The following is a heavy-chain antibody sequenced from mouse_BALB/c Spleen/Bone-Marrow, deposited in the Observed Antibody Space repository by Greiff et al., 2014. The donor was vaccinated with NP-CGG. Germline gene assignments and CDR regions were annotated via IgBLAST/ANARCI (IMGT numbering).Heavy chain of an antibody. CDR2: ISSGSSTI. V-gene: IGHV5-17*02. Sequence: EVQRVESGGGLVQPGGSRELSCAASGFTFSSFGMHWVRQAPEKGLEWVAYISSGSSTIYYADTVKGRFTISRDNPKNTLFLQMTSLRSEDTAMYYCARDDYDYAMDYWGQGTSVTVSS. J-gene: IGHJ4*01. CDR3: ARDDYDYAMDY. CDR1: GFTFSSFG. D-gene: IGHD2-4*01.